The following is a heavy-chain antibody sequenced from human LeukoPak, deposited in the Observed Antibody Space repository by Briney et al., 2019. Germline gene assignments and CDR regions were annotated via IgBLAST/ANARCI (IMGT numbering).Heavy chain of an antibody. D-gene: IGHD5-12*01. J-gene: IGHJ3*02. V-gene: IGHV1-2*04. CDR1: GYTFTGYY. Sequence: GASVKVSCKASGYTFTGYYMHWVRQAPGQGLEWMGWINPNSGGTNYAQKFQGWVTMTRDTPISTAYMELSRLRSDDTAVYYCARVVAGYTSTGEDDAFDIWGQGTRVTVSS. CDR2: INPNSGGT. CDR3: ARVVAGYTSTGEDDAFDI.